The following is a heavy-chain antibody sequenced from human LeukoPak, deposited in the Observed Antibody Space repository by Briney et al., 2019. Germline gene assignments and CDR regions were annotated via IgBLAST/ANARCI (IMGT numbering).Heavy chain of an antibody. V-gene: IGHV3-53*01. CDR2: IYSGGST. Sequence: GGSLRLSCAASGFTVSSNYMSWVRQAPGKGLEWVSVIYSGGSTYYADSVKGRFTISRDNSKNTLYLQMNSLRAEDTAVYYCAAVGKQLAEDAFDIWGQGTMVTVSS. D-gene: IGHD6-6*01. J-gene: IGHJ3*02. CDR3: AAVGKQLAEDAFDI. CDR1: GFTVSSNY.